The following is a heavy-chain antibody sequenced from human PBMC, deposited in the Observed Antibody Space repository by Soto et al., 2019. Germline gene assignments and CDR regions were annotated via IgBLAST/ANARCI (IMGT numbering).Heavy chain of an antibody. CDR2: ISYDGSNK. V-gene: IGHV3-30*18. D-gene: IGHD6-13*01. CDR1: AFTFSSCG. Sequence: GGSLRISCATSAFTFSSCGTHCVRQAPAKRLEWVAVISYDGSNKYYADSVKGRFTISRDNSKNTLYLQMNSLRAEDTAVYYCAEDTTMISSSHRFSSFDYWGQGTLVTVSS. J-gene: IGHJ4*02. CDR3: AEDTTMISSSHRFSSFDY.